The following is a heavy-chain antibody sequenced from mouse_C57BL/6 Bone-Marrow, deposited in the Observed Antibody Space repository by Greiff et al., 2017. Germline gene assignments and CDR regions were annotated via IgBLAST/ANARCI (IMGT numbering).Heavy chain of an antibody. CDR1: GYTFTNYT. Sequence: VQLQQSGAELARPGASVKMSCKASGYTFTNYTMHWVKQRPGQGLEWIGYINPSSGYTKYNQKFKDKATLTADKSSSTAYMQLSSLTSEDSAVYYCARSPPYYEYDFDYWGQGTTLTVSS. V-gene: IGHV1-4*01. CDR2: INPSSGYT. J-gene: IGHJ2*01. CDR3: ARSPPYYEYDFDY. D-gene: IGHD2-4*01.